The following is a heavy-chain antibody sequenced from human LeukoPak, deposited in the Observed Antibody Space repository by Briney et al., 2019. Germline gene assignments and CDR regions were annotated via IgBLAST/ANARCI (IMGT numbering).Heavy chain of an antibody. Sequence: SETLSLTCAVYGGSFSGYYWSWIRQPPGKGLEWIGEINHSGCTNYNPSLKSRVTISVDTSKNQFSLKLSSVTAADTAVYYCARGRVIYDSSGLYFDYWGQGTLVTVSS. D-gene: IGHD3-22*01. V-gene: IGHV4-34*01. J-gene: IGHJ4*02. CDR1: GGSFSGYY. CDR2: INHSGCT. CDR3: ARGRVIYDSSGLYFDY.